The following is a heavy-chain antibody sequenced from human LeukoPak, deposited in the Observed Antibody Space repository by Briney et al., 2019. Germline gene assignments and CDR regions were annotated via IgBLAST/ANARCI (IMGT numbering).Heavy chain of an antibody. CDR1: GGSFSGYY. CDR3: AREYSGFDY. CDR2: INHSGST. J-gene: IGHJ4*02. Sequence: SETLSLTCAVYGGSFSGYYWSWIRQPPGKGLEWIGEINHSGSTNYNPSLKNRVTISIDTSKNQFSLKLSSVSAADTAVYYCAREYSGFDYWGRGTLVTVSS. D-gene: IGHD6-6*01. V-gene: IGHV4-34*01.